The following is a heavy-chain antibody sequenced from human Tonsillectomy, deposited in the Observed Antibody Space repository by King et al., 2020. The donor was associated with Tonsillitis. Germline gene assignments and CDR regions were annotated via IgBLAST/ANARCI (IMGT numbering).Heavy chain of an antibody. V-gene: IGHV1-69*12. CDR1: GGTFSSYA. Sequence: QLVQSGTEVKKPGASVKVSCKASGGTFSSYAISWVRQAPGQGLEWMGGIIPMFGTANYAQKFQGRVTITADESTSTAYMELSSLRSEDTAVYYCARGGPLSNIFDVWGQGTMVTVSS. CDR2: IIPMFGTA. D-gene: IGHD3-16*02. J-gene: IGHJ3*01. CDR3: ARGGPLSNIFDV.